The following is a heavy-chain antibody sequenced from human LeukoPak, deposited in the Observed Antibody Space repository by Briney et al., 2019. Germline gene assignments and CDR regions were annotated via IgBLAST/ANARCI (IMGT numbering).Heavy chain of an antibody. Sequence: GGSLRLSCAASGFTFSSSWMSWVRQAPGKGLVWVSRINDDGSATFYADSVKGRFTISRDNAKNTLFLQMSSLRAEDTAVYFCAREILAPGKTHDYWGQGTLVTVSS. CDR3: AREILAPGKTHDY. CDR2: INDDGSAT. CDR1: GFTFSSSW. V-gene: IGHV3-74*01. J-gene: IGHJ4*02.